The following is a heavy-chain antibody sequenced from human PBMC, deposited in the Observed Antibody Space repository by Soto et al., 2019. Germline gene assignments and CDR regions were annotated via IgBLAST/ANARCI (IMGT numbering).Heavy chain of an antibody. V-gene: IGHV1-18*01. Sequence: ASVKVSCKASGYTFTSYGISWVRQAPGQGLEWMGWISAYNGNTNYAQKLQGRVTMTTDTSTGTAYMELRSLRSDDTAVYYCARYHYYDSSGYSPFDYWGQGTLVTVSS. D-gene: IGHD3-22*01. CDR1: GYTFTSYG. CDR2: ISAYNGNT. J-gene: IGHJ4*02. CDR3: ARYHYYDSSGYSPFDY.